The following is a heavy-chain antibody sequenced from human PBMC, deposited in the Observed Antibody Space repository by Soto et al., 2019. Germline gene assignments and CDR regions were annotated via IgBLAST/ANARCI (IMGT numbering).Heavy chain of an antibody. CDR1: GFTFSSYG. V-gene: IGHV3-30*18. CDR3: AKDTAMVTYYYYGMDV. Sequence: GGSLRLSCAASGFTFSSYGMHWVRQAPGKGLEWVAVISYDGSNKYYADSVKGRFTISRDNSKNTLYLQMNSLRAGDTAVYYCAKDTAMVTYYYYGMDVWGQGTTVTVSS. CDR2: ISYDGSNK. D-gene: IGHD5-18*01. J-gene: IGHJ6*02.